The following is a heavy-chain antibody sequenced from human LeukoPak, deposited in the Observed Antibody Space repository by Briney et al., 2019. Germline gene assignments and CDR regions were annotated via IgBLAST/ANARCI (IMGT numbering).Heavy chain of an antibody. CDR2: IIPIFGTA. CDR3: ARVGDYCTGTSCYPYMDV. D-gene: IGHD2-2*01. CDR1: GYTFTSYA. J-gene: IGHJ6*03. V-gene: IGHV1-69*13. Sequence: SVKVSCKASGYTFTSYAISWVRQAPGQGLEWMGGIIPIFGTANYAQKFQGRVTITADESTSTAYMELSSLRSEDTAVYYCARVGDYCTGTSCYPYMDVWGKGTTVTISS.